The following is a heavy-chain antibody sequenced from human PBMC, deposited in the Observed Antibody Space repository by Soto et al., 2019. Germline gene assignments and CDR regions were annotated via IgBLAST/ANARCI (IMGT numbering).Heavy chain of an antibody. CDR2: NSGSGGGT. CDR1: GFTFTTYA. J-gene: IGHJ4*02. D-gene: IGHD3-3*02. V-gene: IGHV3-23*01. Sequence: GGSLRLSCAASGFTFTTYAMSWVRQAPGKGLEWVSANSGSGGGTYYADSVKGRFTISRDNSKNTVYLQMSSLRAEDTAVYYCAKPSYIFGVVITGAFDYWSQGTLVTVSS. CDR3: AKPSYIFGVVITGAFDY.